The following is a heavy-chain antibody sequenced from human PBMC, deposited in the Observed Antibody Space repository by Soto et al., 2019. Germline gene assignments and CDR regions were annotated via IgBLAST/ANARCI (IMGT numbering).Heavy chain of an antibody. D-gene: IGHD3-22*01. CDR2: ISSSSSYT. CDR3: ARASYYYDSSGYPDY. CDR1: GFTFSDYY. Sequence: LRLSCAASGFTFSDYYMSWIRQAPGKGLEWVSYISSSSSYTNYADSVKGRFTISRDNAKNSLYLQMDSLRAEDTAVYYCARASYYYDSSGYPDYWGQGTTVTVSS. V-gene: IGHV3-11*06. J-gene: IGHJ4*02.